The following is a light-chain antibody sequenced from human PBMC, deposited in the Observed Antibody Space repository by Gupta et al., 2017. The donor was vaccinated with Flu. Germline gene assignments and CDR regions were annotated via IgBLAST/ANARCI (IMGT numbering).Light chain of an antibody. Sequence: DIQMTQSPSSLSASVGDRVTITCRASQSISSYLNWYQQKPGKAPKLLIYAASSLQSEVPSRFSGSGSGTDFTLTISSLQPEDFATYYCQQSYGTPPRTFGQGTKVEIK. CDR3: QQSYGTPPRT. V-gene: IGKV1-39*01. J-gene: IGKJ1*01. CDR1: QSISSY. CDR2: AAS.